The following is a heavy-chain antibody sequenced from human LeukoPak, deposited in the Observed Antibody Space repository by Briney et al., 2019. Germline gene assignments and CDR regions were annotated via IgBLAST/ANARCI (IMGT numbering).Heavy chain of an antibody. V-gene: IGHV1-18*04. CDR3: ARAYYDILTGAKIYYYGMDV. D-gene: IGHD3-9*01. J-gene: IGHJ6*02. CDR1: GYTFTSYA. CDR2: ISAYNGNT. Sequence: ASVKVSCKASGYTFTSYAMNWVRQAPGQGLEWMGWISAYNGNTNYAQELQGRVTMTTDTSTSTAYMELRSLRSDDTAVYYCARAYYDILTGAKIYYYGMDVWGQGTTVTVSS.